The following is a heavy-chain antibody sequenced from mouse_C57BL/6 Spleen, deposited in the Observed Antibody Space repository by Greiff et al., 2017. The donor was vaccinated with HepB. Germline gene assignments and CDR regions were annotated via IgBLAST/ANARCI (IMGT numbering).Heavy chain of an antibody. CDR2: ISDGGSYT. CDR3: ARSNWYFDV. CDR1: GFTFSSYA. J-gene: IGHJ1*03. V-gene: IGHV5-4*03. Sequence: EVKLQESGGGLVKPGGSLKLSCAASGFTFSSYAMSWVRQTPEKRLEWVATISDGGSYTYYPDNVKGRFTISRDNAKNNLYLQMSHLKSEDTAMYYCARSNWYFDVWGTGTTVTVSS.